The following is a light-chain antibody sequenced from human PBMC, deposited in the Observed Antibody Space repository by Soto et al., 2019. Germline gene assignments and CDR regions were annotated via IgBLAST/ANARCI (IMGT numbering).Light chain of an antibody. V-gene: IGKV1-5*01. CDR1: QSISSW. J-gene: IGKJ1*01. Sequence: DIQMTQSPSTLSASVGDRVTITCRASQSISSWLAWYQQKPGIAPKVLIYDASSLESGVPSGFSGSGSGTEFTLTISSLQPDDFATYYCQQYYTYPWTFGQGTKVEIK. CDR2: DAS. CDR3: QQYYTYPWT.